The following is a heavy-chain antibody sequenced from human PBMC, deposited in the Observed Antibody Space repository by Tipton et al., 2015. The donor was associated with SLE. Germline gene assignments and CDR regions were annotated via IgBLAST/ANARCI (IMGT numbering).Heavy chain of an antibody. V-gene: IGHV4-38-2*02. J-gene: IGHJ2*01. CDR3: AGERIPLGQTIIKERDSYFDL. CDR1: GYSISSGYY. Sequence: TLSLTCAVSGYSISSGYYWGWIRQPPGKGLEWIGSIYGSGSSYYNPSLRSRVTISVDTSKNQFSLKLSSVTAADTAVYFCAGERIPLGQTIIKERDSYFDLWGRGTLVTVSS. CDR2: IYGSGSS. D-gene: IGHD1-1*01.